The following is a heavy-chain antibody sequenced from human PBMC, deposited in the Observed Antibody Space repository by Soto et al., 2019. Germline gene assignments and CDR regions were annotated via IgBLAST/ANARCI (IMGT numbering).Heavy chain of an antibody. CDR3: AKDLYNYVWGSNRYTDRRQYHYAMDV. CDR2: TTYGGIDK. CDR1: GFKLTSHA. D-gene: IGHD3-16*02. V-gene: IGHV3-30*18. Sequence: QEQLVESGGGVVQPGRSLRLSCVASGFKLTSHAMHWVRRAPGKGLEWLALTTYGGIDKHYADSVKGRFTISRDQSKNTLYLQMDSLTTEDTAVYYCAKDLYNYVWGSNRYTDRRQYHYAMDVWGQGTTVTVSS. J-gene: IGHJ6*02.